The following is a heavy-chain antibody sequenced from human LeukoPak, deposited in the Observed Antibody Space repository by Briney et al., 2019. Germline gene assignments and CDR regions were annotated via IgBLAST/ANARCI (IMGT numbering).Heavy chain of an antibody. CDR1: GGSISSYY. D-gene: IGHD6-6*01. CDR2: IYYSGST. Sequence: PSETLSLTCTVSGGSISSYYWSWLRQPPGKGLEWIGYIYYSGSTNYNPSLKSRVTISVDTSKNQFSLKLSPVTAADTAVYYCARASRRRSSRFYFDYWGQGTLVTVSS. J-gene: IGHJ4*02. CDR3: ARASRRRSSRFYFDY. V-gene: IGHV4-59*01.